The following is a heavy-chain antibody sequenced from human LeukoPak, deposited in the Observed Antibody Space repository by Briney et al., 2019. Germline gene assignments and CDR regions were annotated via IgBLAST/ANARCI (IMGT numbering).Heavy chain of an antibody. CDR2: IYYSGST. J-gene: IGHJ2*01. CDR3: ARVKPHYYDSSGYPNWYFDL. CDR1: GGSISSYY. V-gene: IGHV4-59*01. Sequence: PSETLSHTCTVSGGSISSYYWSWIRQPPGKGLEWIGYIYYSGSTNYNPSLKSRVTISVDTSKNQFSLKLSSVTAADTAVYYCARVKPHYYDSSGYPNWYFDLWGRGTLVTVSS. D-gene: IGHD3-22*01.